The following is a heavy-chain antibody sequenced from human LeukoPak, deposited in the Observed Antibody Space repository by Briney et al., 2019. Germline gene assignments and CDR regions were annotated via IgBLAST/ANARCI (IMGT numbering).Heavy chain of an antibody. D-gene: IGHD3-3*01. J-gene: IGHJ4*02. V-gene: IGHV3-23*01. CDR2: ISNNGGYT. Sequence: PGGSLRLSCAASGFTFSSSAMSWVRQAPGKGLEWVSAISNNGGYTYYADSVQGRFTISRDNSKSTLCLQMNSLRAEDTAVYYCARVPVYYDFWSGYQEYFDNWGQGTLVTVSS. CDR3: ARVPVYYDFWSGYQEYFDN. CDR1: GFTFSSSA.